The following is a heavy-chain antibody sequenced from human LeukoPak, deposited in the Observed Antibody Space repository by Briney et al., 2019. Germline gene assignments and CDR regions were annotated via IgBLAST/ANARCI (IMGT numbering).Heavy chain of an antibody. J-gene: IGHJ4*02. CDR3: ARAKGGIRLWFSSLANY. Sequence: GASVKVSCKASGYTFTGYYMRWVRQAPGQGLEWMGWINPNSGGTNYAQKFQGRVTMTRDTSISTAYMELSRLRSDDTAVYYCARAKGGIRLWFSSLANYWGQGTLVTVSS. CDR1: GYTFTGYY. V-gene: IGHV1-2*02. CDR2: INPNSGGT. D-gene: IGHD5-18*01.